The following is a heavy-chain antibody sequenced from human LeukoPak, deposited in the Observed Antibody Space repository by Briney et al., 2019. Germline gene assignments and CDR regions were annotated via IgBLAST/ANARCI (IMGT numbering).Heavy chain of an antibody. CDR2: ISGNGGST. V-gene: IGHV3-23*01. D-gene: IGHD2-15*01. J-gene: IGHJ4*02. CDR3: ANPSGYCSRGTCHLDY. Sequence: PGGSLRLSCAASGFTFSRYAMTWVRQAPGKGLNWVSTISGNGGSTYYGDSVKGRFTISRDNSKNTLYLQMNSLRAEDTAIYYCANPSGYCSRGTCHLDYWGQGTLVTVSS. CDR1: GFTFSRYA.